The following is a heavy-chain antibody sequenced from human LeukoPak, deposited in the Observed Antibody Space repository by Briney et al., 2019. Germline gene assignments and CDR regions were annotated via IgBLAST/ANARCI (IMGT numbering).Heavy chain of an antibody. D-gene: IGHD2-15*01. CDR3: AGDDIVGAFDI. V-gene: IGHV4-59*01. CDR2: IYYSGST. Sequence: SSETLSLTCTVSGGSISSYYWSWIRQPPGKGLEWIGYIYYSGSTNYNPSLKSRVTISVDTSKNQFSLKLSSVTAADTAVYYCAGDDIVGAFDIWGQGTMVTVSS. J-gene: IGHJ3*02. CDR1: GGSISSYY.